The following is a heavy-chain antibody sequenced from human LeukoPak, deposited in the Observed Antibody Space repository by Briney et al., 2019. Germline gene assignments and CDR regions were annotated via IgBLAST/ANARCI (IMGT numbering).Heavy chain of an antibody. Sequence: GGSLRLSCADSGFTFNTYGMSWVRQAPGKGLEWVSGISGSGGATYYADSVKGRFTISRDDPHNTLYLQMNSLRAEDTAVYFCARGGVDYYGSGTYYLMYYFDYWGQGALVTVSS. CDR1: GFTFNTYG. CDR3: ARGGVDYYGSGTYYLMYYFDY. CDR2: ISGSGGAT. J-gene: IGHJ4*02. D-gene: IGHD3-10*01. V-gene: IGHV3-23*01.